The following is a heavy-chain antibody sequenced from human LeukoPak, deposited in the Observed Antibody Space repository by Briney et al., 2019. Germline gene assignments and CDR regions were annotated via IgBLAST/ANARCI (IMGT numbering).Heavy chain of an antibody. Sequence: PGGSLRLSCAASGFIFSNYAMYRVRQAPGKGLEWVSAISGRSDNTYYADSVEGRFTLSRDSSKNTLYLQMNSLRADDTAVYYCAKWGDYDVLTGYYVSDFWGQGTLVTVSS. CDR3: AKWGDYDVLTGYYVSDF. D-gene: IGHD3-9*01. CDR1: GFIFSNYA. J-gene: IGHJ4*02. CDR2: ISGRSDNT. V-gene: IGHV3-23*01.